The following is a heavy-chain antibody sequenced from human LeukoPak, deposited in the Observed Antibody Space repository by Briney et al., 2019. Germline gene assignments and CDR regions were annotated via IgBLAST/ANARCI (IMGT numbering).Heavy chain of an antibody. D-gene: IGHD3-3*01. CDR1: GYTFTSYG. CDR2: ISAYNGNT. V-gene: IGHV1-18*01. J-gene: IGHJ5*02. Sequence: ASVKVSCKASGYTFTSYGIRWVRQAPGQGLEWMGWISAYNGNTNYAQKLQGRVTMTTDTSTSTAYMELRSLRSDDTAVYYCARDFDYDFWSGYYGEPKNWFDPWGQGTLVTVSS. CDR3: ARDFDYDFWSGYYGEPKNWFDP.